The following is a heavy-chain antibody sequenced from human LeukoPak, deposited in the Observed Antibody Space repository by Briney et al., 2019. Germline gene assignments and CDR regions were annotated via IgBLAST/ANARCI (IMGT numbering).Heavy chain of an antibody. J-gene: IGHJ4*02. CDR3: ARGNILTGYCFDF. CDR1: GFSFSTYA. Sequence: GGSLRLPCVASGFSFSTYAMNWVRQAPGKGLEWVSSISNSGSYIYYADSVKGRFTISRDDAKKSVYLQMNSLRAEDTAVYYCARGNILTGYCFDFWGQGALVTVSS. V-gene: IGHV3-21*01. CDR2: ISNSGSYI. D-gene: IGHD3-9*01.